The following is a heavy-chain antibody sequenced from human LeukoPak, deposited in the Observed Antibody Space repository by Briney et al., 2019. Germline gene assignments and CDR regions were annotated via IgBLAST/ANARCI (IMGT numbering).Heavy chain of an antibody. CDR2: IYHSGIT. Sequence: SETLSLTCTVSGYSIRSGFYWGWIRQPPGKGLEWIGNIYHSGITYYTPSLKSRVTISVDTSKNQFSLKLSSVTAADTAVYFCARSDDTFGGDFDFWGQGILVTVSS. CDR1: GYSIRSGFY. D-gene: IGHD3-16*01. J-gene: IGHJ4*02. V-gene: IGHV4-38-2*02. CDR3: ARSDDTFGGDFDF.